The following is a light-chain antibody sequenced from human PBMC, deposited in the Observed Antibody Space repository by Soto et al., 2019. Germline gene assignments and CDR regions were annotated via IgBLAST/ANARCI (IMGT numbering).Light chain of an antibody. CDR3: QQYNKWPPLT. J-gene: IGKJ4*01. CDR2: GAS. CDR1: QSVGSL. V-gene: IGKV3-15*01. Sequence: ETMMTQSPATLSVSPGERATLSCRASQSVGSLLAWYQQKPGQSPRLLIYGASTSATGIPDRFSGSGSGTEFTLTISNLQSEDFVVYYCQQYNKWPPLTFGGGTKVEIK.